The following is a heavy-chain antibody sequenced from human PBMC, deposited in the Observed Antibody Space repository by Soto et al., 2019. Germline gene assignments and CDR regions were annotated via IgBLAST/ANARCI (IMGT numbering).Heavy chain of an antibody. V-gene: IGHV3-74*01. CDR3: ARDRGTTGTTSY. CDR2: INSDGSST. J-gene: IGHJ4*02. D-gene: IGHD1-1*01. CDR1: GFTFSSYW. Sequence: GSLRLSCAASGFTFSSYWMHWVRQAPGKGLVWVSRINSDGSSTSYADSVKGRFTISRDNAKNTLYLQMNSLRAEDTAVYYCARDRGTTGTTSYWGQGTLVTVSS.